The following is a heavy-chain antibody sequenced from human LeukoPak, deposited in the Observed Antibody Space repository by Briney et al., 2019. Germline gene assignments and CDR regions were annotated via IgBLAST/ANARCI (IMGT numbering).Heavy chain of an antibody. J-gene: IGHJ4*02. CDR2: INHSGST. CDR3: ARDYGDHRVDY. V-gene: IGHV4-34*01. CDR1: GGSFSGYY. Sequence: PSETLSLTCAVYGGSFSGYYWSWIRQPPGKGLEWIGEINHSGSTNYNPSLKSRITISIDTSKKQFALKLSSVTAADTAVYYCARDYGDHRVDYWGRGTLVTVSS. D-gene: IGHD4-17*01.